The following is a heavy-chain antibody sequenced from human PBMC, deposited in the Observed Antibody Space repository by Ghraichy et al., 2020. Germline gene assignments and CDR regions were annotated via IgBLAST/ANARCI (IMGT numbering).Heavy chain of an antibody. CDR2: IDSSGRTI. D-gene: IGHD2-15*01. V-gene: IGHV3-48*03. CDR1: GFTFNSYE. J-gene: IGHJ5*02. Sequence: GGSLRLSCAASGFTFNSYEMNWVRQAPGKGLEWVSYIDSSGRTIYYADSVKGRFTISRDNTQNSLYLQMNSLRAEDTAVYYCVRYWWGNALAPEDNWLDPWGQGTLVTVSS. CDR3: VRYWWGNALAPEDNWLDP.